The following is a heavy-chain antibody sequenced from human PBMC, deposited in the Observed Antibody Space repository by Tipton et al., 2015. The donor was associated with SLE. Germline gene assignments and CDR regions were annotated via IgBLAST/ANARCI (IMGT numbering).Heavy chain of an antibody. CDR2: MNPDTGDT. Sequence: QSGAEVKKPGASVKVSCGASGDTFSSFDINWVRQATGQGLEWMGSMNPDTGDTVYAQRFQGRVTMTRDTSINTAYMELSSLRSDDTAVYYSARARQSEWYHHGMDVWGQGTTVIVSS. CDR1: GDTFSSFD. D-gene: IGHD3-3*01. J-gene: IGHJ6*02. V-gene: IGHV1-8*01. CDR3: ARARQSEWYHHGMDV.